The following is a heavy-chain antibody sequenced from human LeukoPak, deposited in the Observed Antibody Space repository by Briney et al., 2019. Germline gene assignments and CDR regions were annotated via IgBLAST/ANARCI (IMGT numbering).Heavy chain of an antibody. V-gene: IGHV1-69*05. D-gene: IGHD6-13*01. CDR2: IIPIFGTA. CDR3: ARGVSWYPSRYYFDY. Sequence: SVKVSCKASGGTFSSYAISWVRQAPGQGLEWMGGIIPIFGTANYAQKFQGRVTITTDESTSTAYMELSSLRSEDTAVYYCARGVSWYPSRYYFDYWGQGTLVTVSS. CDR1: GGTFSSYA. J-gene: IGHJ4*02.